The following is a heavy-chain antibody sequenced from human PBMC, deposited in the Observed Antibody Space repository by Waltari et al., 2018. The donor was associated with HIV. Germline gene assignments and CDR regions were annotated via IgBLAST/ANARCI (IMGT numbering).Heavy chain of an antibody. Sequence: QVRLQESGPGLVKPSGTLSLTCVVSSGSISSSNCWSLVRQPPGKGLEWIGEISHSGTTHYTPSFKSLSDMSIAQSDYQFSLVLESVTAADTATYFCARARPLLTTWAGVYDIWGQGTMVIVSS. J-gene: IGHJ3*02. D-gene: IGHD4-4*01. CDR1: SGSISSSNC. CDR3: ARARPLLTTWAGVYDI. CDR2: ISHSGTT. V-gene: IGHV4-4*02.